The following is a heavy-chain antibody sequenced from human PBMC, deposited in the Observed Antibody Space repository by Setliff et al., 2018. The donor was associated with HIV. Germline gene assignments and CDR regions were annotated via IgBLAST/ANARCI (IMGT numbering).Heavy chain of an antibody. CDR3: AKRGYDSSALRAFDAFDI. CDR2: ISDSGGST. D-gene: IGHD3-22*01. CDR1: GFIFSTYG. J-gene: IGHJ3*02. V-gene: IGHV3-23*01. Sequence: GSLRLSCEASGFIFSTYGMHWVRQAPGKGLEWVSAISDSGGSTYYADSVKGRFTISRDNSKNTLYLQMNSLRAEDTAEYYCAKRGYDSSALRAFDAFDIWGQGTLVTVSS.